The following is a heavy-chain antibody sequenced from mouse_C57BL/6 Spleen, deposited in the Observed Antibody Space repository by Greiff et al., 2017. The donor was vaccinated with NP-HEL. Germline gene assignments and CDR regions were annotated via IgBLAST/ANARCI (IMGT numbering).Heavy chain of an antibody. J-gene: IGHJ4*01. D-gene: IGHD1-1*01. V-gene: IGHV1-55*01. CDR3: ARSRGYGSSYDAMDY. Sequence: QVQLQQPGAELVKPGASVKMSCKASGYTFTSYWITWVKQRPGQGLEWIGDIYPGSGSTNYNEKFKSKATLTVDTSSSTAYMQLSSLTSEDSAVYYCARSRGYGSSYDAMDYWGQGTSVTVSS. CDR1: GYTFTSYW. CDR2: IYPGSGST.